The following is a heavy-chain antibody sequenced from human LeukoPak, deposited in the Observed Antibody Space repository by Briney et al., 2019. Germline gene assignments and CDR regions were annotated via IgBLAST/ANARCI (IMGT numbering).Heavy chain of an antibody. V-gene: IGHV3-53*01. CDR1: GFTSSSYA. CDR2: FYRGDTT. J-gene: IGHJ4*02. Sequence: GGSLRLSCAASGFTSSSYAMSWVRQAPGKGLEWVSFFYRGDTTRYAESVRGRFTISRDDSKNTLYLLMNSLIPEDTAMYYCAREVVSIPSYFESWGQGTLVTVSS. CDR3: AREVVSIPSYFES. D-gene: IGHD2-21*01.